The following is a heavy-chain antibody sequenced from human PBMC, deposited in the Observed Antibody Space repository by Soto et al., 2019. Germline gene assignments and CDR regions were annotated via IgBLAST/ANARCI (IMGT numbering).Heavy chain of an antibody. CDR1: GYSLTSYW. CDR2: IYPGDSDT. D-gene: IGHD5-12*01. CDR3: ARRPPMATIAPYYFDY. Sequence: GESLKISCKGSGYSLTSYWIGWVRQMPGKGLEWMGIIYPGDSDTRYSPSFQGQVTISADKSISTAYLQWSSLKASDTAMYYCARRPPMATIAPYYFDYWGQGTLVTVSS. J-gene: IGHJ4*02. V-gene: IGHV5-51*01.